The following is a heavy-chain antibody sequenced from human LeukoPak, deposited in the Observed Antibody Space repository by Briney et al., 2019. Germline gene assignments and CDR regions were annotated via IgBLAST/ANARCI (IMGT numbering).Heavy chain of an antibody. V-gene: IGHV4-34*01. D-gene: IGHD2-21*02. Sequence: PSETLSLTCPLYGRSFSGNYCTCIPHSPEKGPEWIGEINHRGSSNHNPSLKSRVSISVDASESPVSLKLSSVSAADMAVYYCARSLGFGDCWYFDLWGLGTLVTVSA. CDR3: ARSLGFGDCWYFDL. CDR2: INHRGSS. J-gene: IGHJ2*01. CDR1: GRSFSGNY.